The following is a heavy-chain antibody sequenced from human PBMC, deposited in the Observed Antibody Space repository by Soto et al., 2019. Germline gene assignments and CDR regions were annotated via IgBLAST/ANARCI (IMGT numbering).Heavy chain of an antibody. CDR2: INPSGGST. CDR1: GYTFTSYY. Sequence: QVQLVQSGAEVKKPGASLKVSCKASGYTFTSYYMHWVRQAPGQGLEWMGIINPSGGSTSYAQKFQGRVTMTRDTSTSTVYMELSSLRSEDTAVYYCARNQVADSTASSGMDVWGQGTTVTVSS. J-gene: IGHJ6*02. CDR3: ARNQVADSTASSGMDV. V-gene: IGHV1-46*01. D-gene: IGHD4-17*01.